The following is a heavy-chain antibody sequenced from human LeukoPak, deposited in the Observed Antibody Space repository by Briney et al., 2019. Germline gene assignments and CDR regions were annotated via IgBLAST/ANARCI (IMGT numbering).Heavy chain of an antibody. V-gene: IGHV4-59*08. D-gene: IGHD4-17*01. CDR1: GGSLSSYY. CDR3: ARLLRVTTVGPDLYYFDY. CDR2: IYYSGST. J-gene: IGHJ4*02. Sequence: WETLSLTCSVSGGSLSSYYWSWIRQPPGKGLEWIGFIYYSGSTDYNPSLKSRVTISVDTSKSQFSLKLNSVTAADTAFYYCARLLRVTTVGPDLYYFDYWGQGTLVTVSS.